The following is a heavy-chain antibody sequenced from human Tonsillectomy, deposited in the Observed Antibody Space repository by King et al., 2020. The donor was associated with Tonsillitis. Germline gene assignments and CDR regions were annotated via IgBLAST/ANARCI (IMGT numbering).Heavy chain of an antibody. CDR1: GFTFSDYA. J-gene: IGHJ4*02. Sequence: VQLVESGGGLVQPGGSLRLSCAASGFTFSDYAMNWVRQAPGKGLEWVSAISGGGGSTYYAASVKGRFTISRDNSKNTLYLQMNSLRAEDTAVYYCAKRPLGQQLGGYYFDYWGQGTLVTVSS. CDR3: AKRPLGQQLGGYYFDY. CDR2: ISGGGGST. V-gene: IGHV3-23*04. D-gene: IGHD6-13*01.